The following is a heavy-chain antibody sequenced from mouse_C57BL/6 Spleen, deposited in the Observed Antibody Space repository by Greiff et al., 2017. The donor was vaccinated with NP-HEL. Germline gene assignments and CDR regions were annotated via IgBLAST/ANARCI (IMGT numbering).Heavy chain of an antibody. Sequence: QVQLQQPGTELVKPGASVKLSCKASGYTFTSYWMHWVKQRPGQGLEWIGNINPSNGGTNYNEKFKSKATLTVDKSSSTAYMQLSSLTSEDSAVYYCARTDYDDVEDYAMDYWGQGTSVTVSS. CDR3: ARTDYDDVEDYAMDY. CDR1: GYTFTSYW. V-gene: IGHV1-53*01. J-gene: IGHJ4*01. CDR2: INPSNGGT. D-gene: IGHD2-4*01.